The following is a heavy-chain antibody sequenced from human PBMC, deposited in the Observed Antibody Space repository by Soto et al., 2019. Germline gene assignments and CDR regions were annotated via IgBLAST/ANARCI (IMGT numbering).Heavy chain of an antibody. CDR3: ARGPTDYYDKSGDYCLDY. CDR1: GYSYITYG. V-gene: IGHV1-18*01. Sequence: QVQLVQYGAEVKKPGASVMVSCKGSGYSYITYGMSWVRQAPGQGLEWVGWISTYNGNRKYVESLQGRVTMTTDTTTSTAYMELRSLRSDDTAVYYCARGPTDYYDKSGDYCLDYWGQGTLVTVSP. CDR2: ISTYNGNR. J-gene: IGHJ4*02. D-gene: IGHD3-22*01.